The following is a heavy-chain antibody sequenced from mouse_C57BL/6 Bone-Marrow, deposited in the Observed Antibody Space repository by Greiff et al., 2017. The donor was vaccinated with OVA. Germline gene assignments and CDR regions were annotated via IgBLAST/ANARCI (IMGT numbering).Heavy chain of an antibody. J-gene: IGHJ3*01. CDR2: ISTGGGST. CDR3: ARNYGNPAGIAY. CDR1: GFTFSDYY. D-gene: IGHD2-1*01. Sequence: EVQRVESGGGLVQPGGSLKLSCAASGFTFSDYYMYWVRQTPEKRLEWVAYISTGGGSTYYPDTVKGRFTISRDNDKNTLYLQMSRLKSEDTAMYYWARNYGNPAGIAYWGQGTLVTVSA. V-gene: IGHV5-12*01.